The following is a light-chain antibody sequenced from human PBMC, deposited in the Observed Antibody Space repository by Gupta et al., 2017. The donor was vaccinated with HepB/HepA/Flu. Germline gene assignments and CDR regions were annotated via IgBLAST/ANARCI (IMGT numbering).Light chain of an antibody. J-gene: IGLJ1*01. V-gene: IGLV2-14*03. CDR3: SSYTSSSTLYV. CDR1: SSDVGGYNY. CDR2: DVS. Sequence: SSDVGGYNYVSWYQQHPGKAPKLMIYDVSNRPSGVSNRFSGSKSGNTASLTISGLQAEDEADYYCSSYTSSSTLYVFGTGTKVTVL.